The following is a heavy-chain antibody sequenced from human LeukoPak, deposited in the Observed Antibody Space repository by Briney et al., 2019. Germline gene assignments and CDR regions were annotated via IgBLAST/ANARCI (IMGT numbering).Heavy chain of an antibody. V-gene: IGHV1-8*01. CDR2: MNPNSGNT. CDR3: ARGLLFIVGATNTFDY. Sequence: GASVKVSCKASGYTFTSYDINWVRQATGQGLEWMGWMNPNSGNTGYAQKFQGRVTMTRNTSISTAYMELSSLRSEDTAVYYCARGLLFIVGATNTFDYWGQGTLVTVSS. CDR1: GYTFTSYD. J-gene: IGHJ4*02. D-gene: IGHD1-26*01.